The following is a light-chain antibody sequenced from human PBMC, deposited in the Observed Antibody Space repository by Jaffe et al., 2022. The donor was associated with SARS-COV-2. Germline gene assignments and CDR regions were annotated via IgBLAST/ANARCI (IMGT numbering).Light chain of an antibody. Sequence: QSALTQPASVCGSPGQSITISCTGTSSDVGGYNYVSWYQQHPGKAPKLMIYEVSNRPSGVSNRFSGSKSGNTASLTISGLQAEDEADYYCSSYTGSTTHVIFGGGTKLTVL. CDR2: EVS. V-gene: IGLV2-14*01. CDR1: SSDVGGYNY. CDR3: SSYTGSTTHVI. J-gene: IGLJ2*01.